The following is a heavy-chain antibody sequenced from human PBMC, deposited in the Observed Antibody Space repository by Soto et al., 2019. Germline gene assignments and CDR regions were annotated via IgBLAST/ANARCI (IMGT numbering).Heavy chain of an antibody. D-gene: IGHD6-13*01. J-gene: IGHJ3*02. CDR3: ARVADCTYSSNCNGRAAVDM. Sequence: EVQLVESGGGLAQPGGSLRLSCAASGFTLSSHWMHWVRQAPGKGLVWVSRINRDGSTINYDDSVRGRYTISRDNAKNKLALQMNRLRAEDTAVYYCARVADCTYSSNCNGRAAVDMWGQGTMVTVSS. CDR2: INRDGSTI. V-gene: IGHV3-74*01. CDR1: GFTLSSHW.